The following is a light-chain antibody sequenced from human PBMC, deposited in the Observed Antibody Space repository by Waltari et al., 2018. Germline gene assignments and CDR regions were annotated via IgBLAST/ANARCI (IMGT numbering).Light chain of an antibody. CDR1: NIGSYS. CDR2: YDS. CDR3: HVWHAHFDPGV. V-gene: IGLV3-21*04. J-gene: IGLJ1*01. Sequence: SYVLTQPPSVSVAPGETASITWGGANIGSYSVPWYQQNPGQAPLLIIFYDSDRPSGIPARFSGSNSGITATLTITSVEAGDEARYYCHVWHAHFDPGVFGTGTEVTVL.